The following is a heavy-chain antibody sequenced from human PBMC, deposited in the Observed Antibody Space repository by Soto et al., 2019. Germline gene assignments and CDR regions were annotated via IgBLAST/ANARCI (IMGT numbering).Heavy chain of an antibody. J-gene: IGHJ4*02. Sequence: PSETLSLTCSVSGDSISSGGYYWSWIRQHPGKGLEWIGYIYYSGSTYYNPSLKSRVTISVDTSKNQFSLKLSSVTAADTAVYYCARDPSASGSYFDYWGQGTLVTVSS. CDR2: IYYSGST. CDR1: GDSISSGGYY. CDR3: ARDPSASGSYFDY. D-gene: IGHD3-10*01. V-gene: IGHV4-31*03.